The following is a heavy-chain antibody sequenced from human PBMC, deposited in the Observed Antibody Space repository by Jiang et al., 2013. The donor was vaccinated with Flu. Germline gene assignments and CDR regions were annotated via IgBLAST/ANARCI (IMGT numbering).Heavy chain of an antibody. V-gene: IGHV4-38-2*01. D-gene: IGHD3-10*01. J-gene: IGHJ4*02. CDR1: DFSITSGYY. CDR3: ARVRSVATVLYYFDC. CDR2: IYHSGGA. Sequence: LLKPSETLSLTCGVSDFSITSGYYWGWIRQPPGKGLEWIGSIYHSGGAYYNPSLKRRVSISVDTSKNQFSLKLNSVTAADTALYYCARVRSVATVLYYFDCWGQGALVTVSS.